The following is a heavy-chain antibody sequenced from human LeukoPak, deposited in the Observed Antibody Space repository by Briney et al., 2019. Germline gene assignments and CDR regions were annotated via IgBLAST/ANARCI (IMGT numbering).Heavy chain of an antibody. J-gene: IGHJ3*02. D-gene: IGHD1-26*01. CDR3: AVPVGATAGVRAFDI. CDR2: IYYSGST. V-gene: IGHV4-31*03. Sequence: SETLSLTCTVSGGSISSGGYYWSWIRQHPGKGLEWIGYIYYSGSTYYNPSLKSRITISVDTSKNQFSLKLSSVTAADTAVYYCAVPVGATAGVRAFDIWGQGTMVTVSS. CDR1: GGSISSGGYY.